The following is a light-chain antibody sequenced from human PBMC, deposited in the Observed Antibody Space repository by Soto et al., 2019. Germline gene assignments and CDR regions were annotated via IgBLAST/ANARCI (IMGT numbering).Light chain of an antibody. CDR2: LGF. CDR1: QSLLHNNGYNY. Sequence: DIVMTQSPLSLPVTPGEPASISCRSSQSLLHNNGYNYLDWYLQKPGQSPQLLIYLGFNRASGVPDRFIGSGSCTDFTLKISRVEAEAVGVYYCIQSLQTPWTFGQGTKVEIK. J-gene: IGKJ1*01. CDR3: IQSLQTPWT. V-gene: IGKV2-28*01.